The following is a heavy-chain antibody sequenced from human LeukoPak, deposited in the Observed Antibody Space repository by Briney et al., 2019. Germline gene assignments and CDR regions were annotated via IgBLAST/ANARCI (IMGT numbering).Heavy chain of an antibody. CDR3: ARYLTGDLTTNDAFDI. CDR2: IYYSGST. D-gene: IGHD7-27*01. CDR1: GGSISSGDYY. V-gene: IGHV4-30-4*08. Sequence: SQTLSLTCTVSGGSISSGDYYWSWIRQPPGKGLEWIGYIYYSGSTYYNPSLKSRVTISVDTSKNQFSLKLSSVTAADTAVYYCARYLTGDLTTNDAFDIWGQGTMVTVSS. J-gene: IGHJ3*02.